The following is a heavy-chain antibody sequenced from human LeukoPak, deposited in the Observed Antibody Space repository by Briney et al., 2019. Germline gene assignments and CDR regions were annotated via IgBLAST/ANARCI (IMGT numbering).Heavy chain of an antibody. J-gene: IGHJ4*02. Sequence: GGSLRLSCAASGFTFSGHWMSWVRQAPGKGLEWVAKIKQDGSEKYYVDSVKGRFTISRDNAKNSLYLQMNSLRADDTAVYYCARAAYRGQGTLVTVSS. CDR3: ARAAY. V-gene: IGHV3-7*01. CDR2: IKQDGSEK. CDR1: GFTFSGHW.